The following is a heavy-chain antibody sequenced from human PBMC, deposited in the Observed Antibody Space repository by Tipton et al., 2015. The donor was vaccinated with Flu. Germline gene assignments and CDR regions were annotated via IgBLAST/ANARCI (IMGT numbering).Heavy chain of an antibody. V-gene: IGHV3-74*03. CDR2: INAEGSTI. J-gene: IGHJ3*02. D-gene: IGHD4-17*01. Sequence: VSRINAEGSTITYADSVKGRFTMSRDTAKNTLSLQMYSLRGEDTAMYYCARVTDFGDYAAFDIWGQGTMVTVSS. CDR3: ARVTDFGDYAAFDI.